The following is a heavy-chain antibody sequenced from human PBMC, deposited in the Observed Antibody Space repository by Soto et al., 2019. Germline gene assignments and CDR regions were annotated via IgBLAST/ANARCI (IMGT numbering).Heavy chain of an antibody. CDR3: AKGPLEGFLEWLPSLAWYFDY. D-gene: IGHD3-3*01. Sequence: GGSLRLSCAASGFTFSSYAMSWVRQAPGKGLEWVSAISGSGGSTYYADSVKGRFTISRDNSKNTLYLQMNSLRAEDTAVYYCAKGPLEGFLEWLPSLAWYFDYWGQGTLVTVSS. CDR1: GFTFSSYA. CDR2: ISGSGGST. J-gene: IGHJ4*02. V-gene: IGHV3-23*01.